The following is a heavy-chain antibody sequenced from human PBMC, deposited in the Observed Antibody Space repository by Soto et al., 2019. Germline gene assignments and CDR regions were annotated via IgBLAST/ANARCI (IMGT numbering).Heavy chain of an antibody. J-gene: IGHJ6*02. D-gene: IGHD6-19*01. CDR1: GFTFSTCN. CDR2: ISSGSSTI. CDR3: ARGPYSSGWYGPYGMDV. V-gene: IGHV3-48*02. Sequence: GGSLSLSCAASGFTFSTCNMNWVRQAPGKGLEWVSYISSGSSTIHYADSMKGRFTISRDNAKNSLYLQMNSLRDEDTAVYYCARGPYSSGWYGPYGMDVWGQGTTVTVSS.